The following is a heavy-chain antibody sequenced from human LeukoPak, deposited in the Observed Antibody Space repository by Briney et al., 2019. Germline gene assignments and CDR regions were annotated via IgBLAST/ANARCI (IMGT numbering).Heavy chain of an antibody. CDR3: ARDSRDLRYFDL. Sequence: SETLSLTCAVYGGSFSGYYWSWIRQPPGKGLEWIGEINHSGSTNYNPSLKSRVTISVDTSKNQFSLKLSSVTAADTAVYYCARDSRDLRYFDLWGRGTLVTVSS. CDR1: GGSFSGYY. D-gene: IGHD3-22*01. V-gene: IGHV4-34*01. CDR2: INHSGST. J-gene: IGHJ2*01.